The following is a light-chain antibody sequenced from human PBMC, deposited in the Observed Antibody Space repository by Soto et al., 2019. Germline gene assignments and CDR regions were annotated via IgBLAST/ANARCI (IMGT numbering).Light chain of an antibody. CDR1: SSDVGGYNY. CDR3: SSYTSSSTLRV. CDR2: DVS. V-gene: IGLV2-14*01. Sequence: QSVLTQPASVSGSPGQSITISCTGTSSDVGGYNYVSWYQQQPGKAPKLMIYDVSNRPSGVSNRFSGSKSGNTASLTISGLPAEDEADYYCSSYTSSSTLRVFGGGTKVTVL. J-gene: IGLJ2*01.